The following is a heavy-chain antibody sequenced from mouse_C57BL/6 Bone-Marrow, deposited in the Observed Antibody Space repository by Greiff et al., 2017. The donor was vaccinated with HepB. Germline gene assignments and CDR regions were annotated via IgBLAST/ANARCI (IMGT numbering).Heavy chain of an antibody. Sequence: VKLQQPGAELVRPGTSVKLSCKASGYTFTSYWMHWVKQRPGQGLEWIGVIDPSDSYTNYNQKFKGKATLTVDTSSSTAYMQLSSLTSEDSAVYYCARPIYYGSSYGAMDYWGQGTSVTVSS. D-gene: IGHD1-1*01. CDR2: IDPSDSYT. CDR1: GYTFTSYW. V-gene: IGHV1-59*01. J-gene: IGHJ4*01. CDR3: ARPIYYGSSYGAMDY.